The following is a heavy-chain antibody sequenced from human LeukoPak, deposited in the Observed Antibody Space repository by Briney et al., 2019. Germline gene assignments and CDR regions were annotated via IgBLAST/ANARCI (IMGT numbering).Heavy chain of an antibody. CDR1: GYTFTSYG. J-gene: IGHJ6*03. D-gene: IGHD6-19*01. CDR3: ARDRSGWYKHYYYYMDV. CDR2: ISAYNGNT. V-gene: IGHV1-18*01. Sequence: ASVKVSCKASGYTFTSYGISWVRQAPGQGLEWMGWISAYNGNTNYAQKLQGRVTMTTDTSTSTAYMELRSLRSDDTAVYYCARDRSGWYKHYYYYMDVWGKGTTVTGSS.